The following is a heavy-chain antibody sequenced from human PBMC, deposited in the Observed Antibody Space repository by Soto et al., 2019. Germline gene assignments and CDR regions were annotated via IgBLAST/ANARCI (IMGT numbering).Heavy chain of an antibody. CDR1: GGTFSSYA. CDR2: IIPIFGTA. Sequence: QVQLVQSGAEVKKPGSSVKVSCKAPGGTFSSYAISWVRQAPGQGLEWMGGIIPIFGTAKYAQKFQGRVTITADESTSTGYMELSSLRSEDTAVYYCARSQGGSSSLDIYYYYYYGMDVWGQGTTAPVSS. V-gene: IGHV1-69*01. CDR3: ARSQGGSSSLDIYYYYYYGMDV. J-gene: IGHJ6*02. D-gene: IGHD2-15*01.